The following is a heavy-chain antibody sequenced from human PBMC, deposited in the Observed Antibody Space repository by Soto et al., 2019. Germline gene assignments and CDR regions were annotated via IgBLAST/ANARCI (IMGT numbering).Heavy chain of an antibody. Sequence: QITLRESGPTLVKPTQTLTLTCTFSGFSLSTAGVGVGWIRQPPGKALEWLALIYWGDDKRYSPSLKSRLTITTYPSNNQAVLTLTNMAPVDAATYYCALRLSAVCYFHSRRQGTLVTVSS. CDR3: ALRLSAVCYFHS. CDR1: GFSLSTAGVG. D-gene: IGHD2-8*01. CDR2: IYWGDDK. J-gene: IGHJ4*02. V-gene: IGHV2-5*02.